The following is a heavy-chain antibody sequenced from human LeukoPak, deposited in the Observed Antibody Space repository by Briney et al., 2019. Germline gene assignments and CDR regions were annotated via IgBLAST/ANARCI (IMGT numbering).Heavy chain of an antibody. D-gene: IGHD1-26*01. CDR3: ARDGSLYSGSYPDY. V-gene: IGHV3-53*01. CDR2: IYSGGNT. Sequence: PGGSLRLSCAASGFTVSSNYMSWVRQAPGKGLEWVSVIYSGGNTYYADSVKGRFTISRDNSKNTLYLQMNSLRAEDTAVYYCARDGSLYSGSYPDYWGQGTLVTVSS. CDR1: GFTVSSNY. J-gene: IGHJ4*02.